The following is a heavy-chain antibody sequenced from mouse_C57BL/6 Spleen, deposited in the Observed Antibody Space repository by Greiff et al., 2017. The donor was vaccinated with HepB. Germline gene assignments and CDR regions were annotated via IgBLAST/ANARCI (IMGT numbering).Heavy chain of an antibody. CDR2: ISSGSSTI. CDR1: GFTFSDYG. CDR3: AGRGVVATYYFDY. J-gene: IGHJ2*01. D-gene: IGHD1-1*01. Sequence: DVMLVESGGGLVKPGGSLKLSCAASGFTFSDYGMHWVRQAPEKGLEWVAYISSGSSTIYYADTVKGRFTISRDNAKNTLFLQMTSLRSEDTAMYYCAGRGVVATYYFDYWGQGTTLTVSS. V-gene: IGHV5-17*01.